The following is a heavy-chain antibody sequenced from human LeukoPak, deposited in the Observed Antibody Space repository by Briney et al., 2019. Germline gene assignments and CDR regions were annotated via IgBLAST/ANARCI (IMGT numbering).Heavy chain of an antibody. CDR3: ARDSGGYSYGRHFDY. CDR1: SFTFITYG. CDR2: IRYDGTNK. D-gene: IGHD5-18*01. Sequence: GGSLRLSCAASSFTFITYGMHWLRQAPGKGLEWVAFIRYDGTNKYYADSVKGRFTISRDNAKNSLYLQMNSLRAEDTAVYYCARDSGGYSYGRHFDYWGQGTLVTVSS. J-gene: IGHJ4*02. V-gene: IGHV3-30*02.